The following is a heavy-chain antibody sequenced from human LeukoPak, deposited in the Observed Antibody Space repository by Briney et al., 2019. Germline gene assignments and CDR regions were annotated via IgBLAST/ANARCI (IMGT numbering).Heavy chain of an antibody. Sequence: PSETLSLTCTVSGGSISSSSYYWGWIRQPPGKGLEWIGSIYYSGSTYYNPSLKSRVTISVDTSKNQFSLKLSSVTAADTAVYYCARGMYVGSSGYWGQGTLVTVSS. J-gene: IGHJ4*02. D-gene: IGHD3-22*01. CDR2: IYYSGST. CDR1: GGSISSSSYY. CDR3: ARGMYVGSSGY. V-gene: IGHV4-39*07.